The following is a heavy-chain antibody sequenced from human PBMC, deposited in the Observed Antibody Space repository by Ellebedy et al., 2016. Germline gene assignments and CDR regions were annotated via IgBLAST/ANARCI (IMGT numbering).Heavy chain of an antibody. CDR3: ARSRWRMVPRYMDV. D-gene: IGHD2-8*02. V-gene: IGHV4-4*07. CDR2: IYTSGST. J-gene: IGHJ6*03. Sequence: SETLSLXXTVSGGSISSYYWSWIRQPAGKGLEWIGRIYTSGSTNYNPSLKSRVTMSVDTSKNQFSLKLSSVTAADTAVYYCARSRWRMVPRYMDVWGKGTTVTVSS. CDR1: GGSISSYY.